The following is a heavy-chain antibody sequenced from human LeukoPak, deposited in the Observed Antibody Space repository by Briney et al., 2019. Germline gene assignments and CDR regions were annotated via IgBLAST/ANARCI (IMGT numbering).Heavy chain of an antibody. CDR1: GDSVSSNSAA. J-gene: IGHJ5*02. CDR2: TYYRSKWYN. V-gene: IGHV6-1*01. D-gene: IGHD3-10*01. CDR3: ARVDDRYLMYYYGSGSYWGRGNWFDP. Sequence: SQTLSLTCAISGDSVSSNSAAWNWIRQSPSRGLEWLGRTYYRSKWYNDYAVSVKSRITINPDTSKNQSSLQLNSVTPEDTAVYYCARVDDRYLMYYYGSGSYWGRGNWFDPWGQGTLVTVSS.